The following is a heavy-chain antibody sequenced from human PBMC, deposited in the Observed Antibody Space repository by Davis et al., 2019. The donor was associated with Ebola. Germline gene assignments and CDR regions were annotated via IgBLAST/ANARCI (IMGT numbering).Heavy chain of an antibody. D-gene: IGHD5-12*01. V-gene: IGHV1-69*02. CDR2: IIPILGVP. Sequence: AASVKVSCKASGGTSGRYTFSWVRQGPGQGLEWPGRIIPILGVPTYAQKFQGRVTITADRSTSTAYMELSSLRSEDTAVYFCARSSGKGWFYFDYWGQGTLVTVSS. CDR1: GGTSGRYT. CDR3: ARSSGKGWFYFDY. J-gene: IGHJ4*02.